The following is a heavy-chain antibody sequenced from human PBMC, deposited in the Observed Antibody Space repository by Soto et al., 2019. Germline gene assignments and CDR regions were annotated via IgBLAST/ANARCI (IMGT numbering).Heavy chain of an antibody. J-gene: IGHJ6*03. CDR1: GYTFTSYG. Sequence: ASVKVSCKASGYTFTSYGISWVRQAPGQGLEWMGWISAYNGNTNYAQKLQGRVTMTTDTSTSTAYMELRSLRSDDTAVYYCARRFGEFHLDYYYYMDVWGKGTTVTVSS. V-gene: IGHV1-18*01. CDR3: ARRFGEFHLDYYYYMDV. D-gene: IGHD3-10*01. CDR2: ISAYNGNT.